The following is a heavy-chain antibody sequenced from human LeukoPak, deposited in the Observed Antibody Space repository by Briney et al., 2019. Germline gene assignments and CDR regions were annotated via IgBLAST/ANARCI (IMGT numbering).Heavy chain of an antibody. D-gene: IGHD6-19*01. J-gene: IGHJ4*02. Sequence: ASVKVSCKASGYTFTGYYIHRVRQAPGQGLEWMGWINPNSGGTYYAQTFQDRVTMTRDASINTAYMELSRLRSDDTAVYFCAREPGGWSPGNYWGQGTLVTVSS. CDR3: AREPGGWSPGNY. CDR1: GYTFTGYY. CDR2: INPNSGGT. V-gene: IGHV1-2*02.